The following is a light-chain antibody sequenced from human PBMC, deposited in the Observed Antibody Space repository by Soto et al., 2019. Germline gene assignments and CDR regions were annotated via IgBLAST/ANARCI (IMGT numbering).Light chain of an antibody. CDR2: SVN. Sequence: QSVLTQPPSASGTPGQRVTVSCSGSNSNIGSNTVNWYRQLPGTAPKLLIYSVNQRASGVPDRFSGSKSGTSASLAISGLQSEDEADYYCATWDDSLNVVFGGGTKLTVL. V-gene: IGLV1-44*01. J-gene: IGLJ3*02. CDR3: ATWDDSLNVV. CDR1: NSNIGSNT.